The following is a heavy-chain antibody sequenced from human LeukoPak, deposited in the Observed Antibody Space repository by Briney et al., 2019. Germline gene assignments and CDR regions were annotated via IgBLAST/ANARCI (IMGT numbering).Heavy chain of an antibody. CDR1: GFTFDDYA. V-gene: IGHV3-9*01. J-gene: IGHJ6*02. CDR2: ISWNSGSI. CDR3: AKDMYHYYGMDV. Sequence: GRSLRLSCAASGFTFDDYAMHWVRQAPGKGLEWVSGISWNSGSIGYADSVEGRFTISRDNAKNSLYLQMNSLRAEDTALYYCAKDMYHYYGMDVWGQGTTVTVSS.